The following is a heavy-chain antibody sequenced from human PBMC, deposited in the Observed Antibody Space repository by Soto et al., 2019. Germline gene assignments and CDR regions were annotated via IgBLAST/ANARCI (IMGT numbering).Heavy chain of an antibody. CDR3: ASTKDYSSSLDY. V-gene: IGHV4-31*03. D-gene: IGHD6-6*01. Sequence: LSLTCTVSGGSISSGGYYWSWIRQHPGKGLEWIGCVYYSGRTYYNPSLKSRITISVDTSKKYFFLKLSSVTAADTAVYYCASTKDYSSSLDYWGQGFLVTVSS. CDR2: VYYSGRT. CDR1: GGSISSGGYY. J-gene: IGHJ4*02.